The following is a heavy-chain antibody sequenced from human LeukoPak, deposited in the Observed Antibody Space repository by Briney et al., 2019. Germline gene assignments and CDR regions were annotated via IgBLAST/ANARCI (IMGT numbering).Heavy chain of an antibody. CDR2: IIPIFGTA. CDR3: ARDYYDSSGYSGTDY. D-gene: IGHD3-22*01. Sequence: SVKVSCKASGGTFSSYAINWVRQAPGQGLEWMGGIIPIFGTANYAQKFQGRVTITADESTSTAYMELSSLRSEDTAVYYCARDYYDSSGYSGTDYWGQGTLVTVSS. V-gene: IGHV1-69*01. CDR1: GGTFSSYA. J-gene: IGHJ4*02.